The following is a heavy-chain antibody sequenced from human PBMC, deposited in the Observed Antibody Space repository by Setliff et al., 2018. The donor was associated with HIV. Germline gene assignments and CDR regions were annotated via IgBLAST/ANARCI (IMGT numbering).Heavy chain of an antibody. J-gene: IGHJ3*01. V-gene: IGHV4-39*07. CDR1: GGSVGSSSYY. CDR3: ARDDSIVLVPAIMRGDGFDF. CDR2: IYYTGNT. D-gene: IGHD2-2*01. Sequence: SETLSLTCTVSGGSVGSSSYYWAWIRQPPGKGLEWIGSIYYTGNTEYNPSLESRVTFSIDTSENQFSLRLASVTAADTAIYYCARDDSIVLVPAIMRGDGFDFWGQGRMVTVS.